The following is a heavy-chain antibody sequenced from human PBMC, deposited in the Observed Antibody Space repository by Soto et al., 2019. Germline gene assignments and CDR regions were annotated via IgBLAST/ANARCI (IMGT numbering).Heavy chain of an antibody. CDR2: ISYDGSDK. J-gene: IGHJ4*02. CDR1: GFSFGSYG. V-gene: IGHV3-30*03. CDR3: ARDREWLTSCLDY. Sequence: QVQLVESGGGVVQPGRSQRLSYAASGFSFGSYGMHWVRQAPGKGLEWLAVISYDGSDKFYVDSVKGRFTVSRDNSKNSLYLQMNSLRAEDTAIYYCARDREWLTSCLDYWGQGTLVTVSS. D-gene: IGHD6-19*01.